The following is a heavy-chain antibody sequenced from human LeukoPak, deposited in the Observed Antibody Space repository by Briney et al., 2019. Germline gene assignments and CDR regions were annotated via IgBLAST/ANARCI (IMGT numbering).Heavy chain of an antibody. Sequence: GGSLRLSCAASGFTFSSYWMHWVRQAPGKGLMWVSRINSDGSTTNYADSVKGRFTISRDNTKNTLYLQMNSLRAEDTAVYYCARDTPYSGSYFLLDYWGQGTLVTVSS. V-gene: IGHV3-74*01. CDR2: INSDGSTT. J-gene: IGHJ4*02. CDR3: ARDTPYSGSYFLLDY. CDR1: GFTFSSYW. D-gene: IGHD1-26*01.